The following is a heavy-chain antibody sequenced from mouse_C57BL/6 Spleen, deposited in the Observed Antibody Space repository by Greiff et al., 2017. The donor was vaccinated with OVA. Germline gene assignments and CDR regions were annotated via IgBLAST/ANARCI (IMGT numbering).Heavy chain of an antibody. CDR3: TPYGSSYGWYFDV. Sequence: VQLKQSGAELVRPGASVKLSCTASGFNIKDDYMHWVKQRPEQGLEWIGWIDPENGDTEYASKFQGKATITADTSSNTAYLQLSSLTSEDTAVYYCTPYGSSYGWYFDVWGTGTTVTVSS. CDR1: GFNIKDDY. D-gene: IGHD1-1*01. J-gene: IGHJ1*03. CDR2: IDPENGDT. V-gene: IGHV14-4*01.